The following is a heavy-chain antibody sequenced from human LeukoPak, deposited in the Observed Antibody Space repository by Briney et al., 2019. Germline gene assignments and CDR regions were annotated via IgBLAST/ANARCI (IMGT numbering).Heavy chain of an antibody. CDR2: ISASGGST. Sequence: GGSLRLSCAASGFTFSSSAMSWVRQVPGKGLEWVSGISASGGSTSYADSVRGRFTIYRDNSKNTLYVQMNSLRDEDTALYYCAKDQRCESPLYLDSWSQGTWSPSPQ. J-gene: IGHJ4*02. CDR3: AKDQRCESPLYLDS. D-gene: IGHD2-8*01. CDR1: GFTFSSSA. V-gene: IGHV3-23*01.